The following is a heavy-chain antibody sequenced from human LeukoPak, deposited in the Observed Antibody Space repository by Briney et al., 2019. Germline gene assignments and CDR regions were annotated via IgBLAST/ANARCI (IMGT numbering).Heavy chain of an antibody. J-gene: IGHJ4*02. D-gene: IGHD6-19*01. CDR2: ISSSGSTV. V-gene: IGHV3-48*03. CDR1: GFTFSTYE. Sequence: GGSLRLSCAASGFTFSTYEMHWVRQAPGKGLEWVSDISSSGSTVYYADSVKGRFTTSRDNAKNFLYLQMHSLRAEDTAVYYCSLLAVASPQNYWGQGTLVTVSS. CDR3: SLLAVASPQNY.